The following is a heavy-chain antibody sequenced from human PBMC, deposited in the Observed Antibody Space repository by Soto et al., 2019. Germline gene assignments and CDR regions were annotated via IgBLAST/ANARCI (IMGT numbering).Heavy chain of an antibody. Sequence: PSVTMCLSCTVSCGSIVSVGCYLRCISPPPGKGLEWIGYIYYSGSTYYNPSLKSRVTISVDTSKNQFSLKLSSVTAADTAVYYCARGPGGHYGSGFYYWGQGTLVTVSS. V-gene: IGHV4-31*03. CDR3: ARGPGGHYGSGFYY. CDR1: CGSIVSVGCY. D-gene: IGHD3-10*01. J-gene: IGHJ4*02. CDR2: IYYSGST.